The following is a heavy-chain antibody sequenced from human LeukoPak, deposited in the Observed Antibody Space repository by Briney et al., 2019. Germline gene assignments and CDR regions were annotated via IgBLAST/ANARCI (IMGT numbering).Heavy chain of an antibody. CDR2: ISYDGSNK. V-gene: IGHV3-30-3*01. CDR3: SRLYRGFHY. J-gene: IGHJ4*02. D-gene: IGHD2-2*02. CDR1: GXTFXSYA. Sequence: LXLSXXXXGXTFXSYAMNWVRQAPXKGLEWVAVISYDGSNKYYADSVKGRFTISTDNSNNTLYLQINTLRAEDTALYYCSRLYRGFHYSGPGTLFTVSS.